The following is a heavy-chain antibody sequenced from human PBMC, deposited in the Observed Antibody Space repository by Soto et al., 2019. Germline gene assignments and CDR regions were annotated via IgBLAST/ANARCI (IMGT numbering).Heavy chain of an antibody. CDR3: VRATYYYDRSGYYP. CDR1: GYTFTSYG. CDR2: ISAYDGNT. D-gene: IGHD3-22*01. Sequence: ASLKVSCKASGYTFTSYGISWVRQAPGQGLEWMGWISAYDGNTNYAQKLQGRVTMTTDTSTSTAYMELRSLRSDDTAVYYCVRATYYYDRSGYYPWGQGTLVTVSS. V-gene: IGHV1-18*01. J-gene: IGHJ5*02.